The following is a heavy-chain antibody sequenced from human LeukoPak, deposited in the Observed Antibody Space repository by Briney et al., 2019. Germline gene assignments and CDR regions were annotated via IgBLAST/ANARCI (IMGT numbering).Heavy chain of an antibody. J-gene: IGHJ4*02. Sequence: GGSLRLSCAASGFTFSSYSMNWVRQAPGKGLEWVSSTSSSSSYIYYADSVKGRFTISRDNAKNSLYLQMNSLRAEDTAVYYCAREVFPLYDVDYWGQGTLVTVSS. D-gene: IGHD5/OR15-5a*01. CDR1: GFTFSSYS. CDR2: TSSSSSYI. V-gene: IGHV3-21*04. CDR3: AREVFPLYDVDY.